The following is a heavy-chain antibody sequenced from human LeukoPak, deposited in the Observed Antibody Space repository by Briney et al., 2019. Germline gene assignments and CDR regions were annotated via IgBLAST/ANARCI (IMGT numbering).Heavy chain of an antibody. Sequence: GESLKISCKGSGYSFTNYWISWVRQMPGKGLEWMGRIDPSDSYTNYSPSFQGHVTISADKSISTAYLQWSSLKASDTAMYYCARRGSDWGWYFDLWGRGTLVTVSS. D-gene: IGHD2-21*02. CDR1: GYSFTNYW. V-gene: IGHV5-10-1*01. CDR3: ARRGSDWGWYFDL. CDR2: IDPSDSYT. J-gene: IGHJ2*01.